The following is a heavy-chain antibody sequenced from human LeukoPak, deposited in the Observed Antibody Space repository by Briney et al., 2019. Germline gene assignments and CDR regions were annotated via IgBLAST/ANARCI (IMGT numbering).Heavy chain of an antibody. CDR1: GFTFSDYY. V-gene: IGHV3-11*01. CDR2: ISSSGSTI. Sequence: GGSLRLSCAASGFTFSDYYMNWIRQAPGKGLEWVSYISSSGSTIYYADSVKGRFTISRDNAKNSLYLQMNSLRAEDTAVYYCARPAPGGYSPTFYWGQGTLVTVSS. D-gene: IGHD3-10*01. J-gene: IGHJ4*02. CDR3: ARPAPGGYSPTFY.